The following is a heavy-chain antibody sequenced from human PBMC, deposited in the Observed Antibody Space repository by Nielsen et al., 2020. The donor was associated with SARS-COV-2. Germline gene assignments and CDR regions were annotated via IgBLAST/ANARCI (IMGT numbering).Heavy chain of an antibody. J-gene: IGHJ4*02. D-gene: IGHD6-25*01. Sequence: GGSLRLSCAASGFTFDDYAMHWVRQAPGKGLEWVSGINWNGGSTGYADSVKGRFTISRDNAKNSLYLQMNSLRAEDTALYYCAKIAYSSGALDYWGQGTLVTVSS. CDR3: AKIAYSSGALDY. CDR2: INWNGGST. CDR1: GFTFDDYA. V-gene: IGHV3-20*04.